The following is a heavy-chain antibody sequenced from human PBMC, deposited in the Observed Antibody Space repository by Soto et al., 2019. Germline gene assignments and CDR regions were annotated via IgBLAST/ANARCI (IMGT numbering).Heavy chain of an antibody. D-gene: IGHD3-10*02. CDR2: ISGSGGDT. CDR1: GFSFSNSA. J-gene: IGHJ6*02. Sequence: EVQLLESGGGLVQPGGSLRPSCAASGFSFSNSAISWVRQTPARGLEWVSAISGSGGDTYYADSVRGRFTISRDNSMNPLYLQMNSLIDEDTAIYYCAKEWPAPVHMDVWGQGTTVAVSS. CDR3: AKEWPAPVHMDV. V-gene: IGHV3-23*01.